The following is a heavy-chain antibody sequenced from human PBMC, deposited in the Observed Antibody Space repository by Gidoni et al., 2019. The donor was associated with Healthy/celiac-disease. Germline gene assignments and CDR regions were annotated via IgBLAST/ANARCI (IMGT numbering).Heavy chain of an antibody. CDR1: GFTFSSYG. CDR2: ISYDGSNK. Sequence: QVQLVESGGGVVQPGRSLRLSCAASGFTFSSYGMHWVRQAPGKGREWVAVISYDGSNKYYADSVKGRFTISRDNSKNTLYLQMNSLRAEDTAVYYCAKDFGGLTTLGYWGQGTLVTVSS. V-gene: IGHV3-30*18. CDR3: AKDFGGLTTLGY. D-gene: IGHD4-17*01. J-gene: IGHJ4*02.